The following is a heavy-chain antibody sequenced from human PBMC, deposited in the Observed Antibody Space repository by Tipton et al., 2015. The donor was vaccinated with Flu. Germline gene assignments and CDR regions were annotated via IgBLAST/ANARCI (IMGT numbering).Heavy chain of an antibody. CDR1: GFTFTGDY. D-gene: IGHD5-18*01. J-gene: IGHJ4*02. CDR3: ARHVDTLKSIDY. CDR2: VNLNSGGT. V-gene: IGHV1-2*02. Sequence: QVQLVQSGAEVKKPGASVKVSCKASGFTFTGDYLQWVRQAPGQGLEWMGWVNLNSGGTKYAQKFQGRVSMTRDTSITTAYMELSRLTSDDTAVYYYARHVDTLKSIDYWGQGTLVTVSS.